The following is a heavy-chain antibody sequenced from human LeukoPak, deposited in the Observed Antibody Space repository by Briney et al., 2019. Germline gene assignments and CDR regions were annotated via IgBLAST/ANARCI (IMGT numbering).Heavy chain of an antibody. Sequence: PGRSLRLSCAASGFTFSNSGMHWVRQAPGKGQEWVAVISYDGRNKYYTDSVKGRFTISRDNSKNTVYLQMNSLRAEDTAVYYCAKDHSIAAAGYYFDYWGQGTLVTVSS. CDR3: AKDHSIAAAGYYFDY. CDR1: GFTFSNSG. V-gene: IGHV3-30*18. D-gene: IGHD6-25*01. J-gene: IGHJ4*02. CDR2: ISYDGRNK.